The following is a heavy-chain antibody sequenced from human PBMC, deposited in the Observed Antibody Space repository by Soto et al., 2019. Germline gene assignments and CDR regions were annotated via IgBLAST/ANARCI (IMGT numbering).Heavy chain of an antibody. V-gene: IGHV1-18*01. CDR1: GYTFTSYG. Sequence: ASVKVSCKASGYTFTSYGISWVRQAPGQGLEWMGWISAYNGNTNYAQKLQGRVTMTTDTSTSTAYMELRSLRSDDTAVYYCARVFPYYDFWSGYHSRGAFDIWGQGTMVTVSS. D-gene: IGHD3-3*01. J-gene: IGHJ3*02. CDR3: ARVFPYYDFWSGYHSRGAFDI. CDR2: ISAYNGNT.